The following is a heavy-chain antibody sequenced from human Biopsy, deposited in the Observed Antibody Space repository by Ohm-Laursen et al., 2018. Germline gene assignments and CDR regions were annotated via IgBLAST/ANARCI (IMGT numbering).Heavy chain of an antibody. CDR2: IFYRGST. Sequence: GTLSLTCTVSRGSISSYYWSWIRQPPGKGLEWIGSIFYRGSTHYKPSLKSRVNISVDTSKNQFSLKLNSVTAADTAVYYCARDYDTSGYYYVSWGQGTLVTVSS. V-gene: IGHV4-39*01. J-gene: IGHJ5*02. CDR3: ARDYDTSGYYYVS. D-gene: IGHD3-22*01. CDR1: RGSISSYY.